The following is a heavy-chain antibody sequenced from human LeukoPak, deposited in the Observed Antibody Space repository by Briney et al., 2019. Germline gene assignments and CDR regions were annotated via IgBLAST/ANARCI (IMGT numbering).Heavy chain of an antibody. CDR3: ASYYATGSSRFDY. Sequence: SETLSLTCTVSGGSLISGHYYWGWIRQPPGKGLEWIGSIHYSGSAHYNPSLKSRVIISVDTSKNRFSLRVSSVTAADTAVYYCASYYATGSSRFDYWGQGAPVTVSS. D-gene: IGHD3-10*01. V-gene: IGHV4-39*01. CDR2: IHYSGSA. CDR1: GGSLISGHYY. J-gene: IGHJ4*02.